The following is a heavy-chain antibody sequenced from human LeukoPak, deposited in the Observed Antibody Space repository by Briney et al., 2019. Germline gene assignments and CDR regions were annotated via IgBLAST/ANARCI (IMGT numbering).Heavy chain of an antibody. J-gene: IGHJ3*02. CDR3: ARGGGVITMIVVVPDAFDI. CDR2: IYPGDSDT. V-gene: IGHV5-51*01. Sequence: GESLKISCKGSGYSFTSYWIGWVRQMPGKGLEWMGIIYPGDSDTRYSPSFQGQVTISADKSISTAYLQWGSLEASDTAMYYCARGGGVITMIVVVPDAFDIWGQGTMVTVSS. D-gene: IGHD3-22*01. CDR1: GYSFTSYW.